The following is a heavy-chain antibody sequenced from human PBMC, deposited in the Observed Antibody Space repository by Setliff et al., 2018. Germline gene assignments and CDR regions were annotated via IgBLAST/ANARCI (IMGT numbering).Heavy chain of an antibody. Sequence: SVKVSCKASGDSFSNYAISWVRQAPGQGLEWMGGIIPMFGTPAYTQKFQDRVTITTDESTSTAYMELNSLTSEDTAFYYCARSSAPSVVLAADFDFWGLGTPVTVSS. CDR3: ARSSAPSVVLAADFDF. CDR1: GDSFSNYA. J-gene: IGHJ4*02. CDR2: IIPMFGTP. D-gene: IGHD2-15*01. V-gene: IGHV1-69*05.